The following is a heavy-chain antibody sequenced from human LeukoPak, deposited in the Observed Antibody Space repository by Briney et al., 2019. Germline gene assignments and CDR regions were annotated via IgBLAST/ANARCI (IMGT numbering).Heavy chain of an antibody. CDR2: IIPIFGTA. J-gene: IGHJ5*02. CDR1: GYTFTSYA. CDR3: AREIRVKYGSGSYYNWPWFDP. D-gene: IGHD3-10*01. Sequence: SVKVSCKASGYTFTSYAISWVRQAPGQGLEWMGGIIPIFGTANYAQKFQGRVTITADESTSTAYMELSSLRSEDTAVYYCAREIRVKYGSGSYYNWPWFDPWGQGTLVTVSS. V-gene: IGHV1-69*13.